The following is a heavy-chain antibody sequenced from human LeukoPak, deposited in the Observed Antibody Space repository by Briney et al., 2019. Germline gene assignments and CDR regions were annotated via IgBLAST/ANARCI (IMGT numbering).Heavy chain of an antibody. V-gene: IGHV3-23*01. CDR2: ISGSGGST. J-gene: IGHJ4*02. Sequence: PGGSLRLSCAASGFTFSSYAMSWVRQAPGKGLEWVSAISGSGGSTYYADSVKGRFTISRDNSKNTLYLQMNSLRAEDTAVYYCAKDFDGYSYGVTFFFDYWGQGTLVTVSS. CDR3: AKDFDGYSYGVTFFFDY. D-gene: IGHD5-18*01. CDR1: GFTFSSYA.